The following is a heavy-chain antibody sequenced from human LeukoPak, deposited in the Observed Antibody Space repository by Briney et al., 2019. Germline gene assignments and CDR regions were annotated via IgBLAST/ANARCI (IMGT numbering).Heavy chain of an antibody. CDR1: GGSISSGGYY. CDR3: ARNLWGSGWVAFDY. V-gene: IGHV4-61*08. CDR2: IYYSGST. J-gene: IGHJ4*02. D-gene: IGHD6-19*01. Sequence: PSETLSLTCTVSGGSISSGGYYWSWIRQPPGKGLEWIGYIYYSGSTNYNPSLKSRVTISVDTSKNQFSLKLSSVTAAGTAVYYCARNLWGSGWVAFDYWGQGTLVTVSS.